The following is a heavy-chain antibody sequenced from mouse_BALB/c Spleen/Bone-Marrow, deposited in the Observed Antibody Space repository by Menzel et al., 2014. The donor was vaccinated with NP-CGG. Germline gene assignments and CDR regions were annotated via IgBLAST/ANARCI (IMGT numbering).Heavy chain of an antibody. D-gene: IGHD1-1*01. V-gene: IGHV1-80*01. J-gene: IGHJ4*01. CDR3: ARRDGSTYYYAMDY. Sequence: VQVVESGAELVRPGSSVKISCKASGYAFSNYWMNWVKQRPGQGLEWTGQIYPGDGDTNYNGKFKGKATLTADKSSSTAYMQLSSLTSEDSAVYFCARRDGSTYYYAMDYWGQGTSVTVSS. CDR2: IYPGDGDT. CDR1: GYAFSNYW.